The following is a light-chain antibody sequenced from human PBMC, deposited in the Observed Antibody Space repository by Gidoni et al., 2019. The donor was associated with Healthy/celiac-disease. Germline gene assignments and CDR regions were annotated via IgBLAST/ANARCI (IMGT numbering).Light chain of an antibody. V-gene: IGLV2-14*01. J-gene: IGLJ3*02. CDR3: TSYTSSSTLWV. CDR1: STDVGGYNY. CDR2: DVS. Sequence: QSALTQPASVSGSPGQSITIPCTGTSTDVGGYNYVSWYTQHPGKAPKLMIYDVSNRPSGVSNRFFGSKSGNTASLTISGLQVEDEADYYCTSYTSSSTLWVFGGGTKLTVL.